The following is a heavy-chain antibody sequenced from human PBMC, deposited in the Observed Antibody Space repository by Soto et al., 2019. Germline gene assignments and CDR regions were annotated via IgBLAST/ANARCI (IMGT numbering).Heavy chain of an antibody. D-gene: IGHD1-7*01. CDR3: ARGQITGTTSYYYYGMDV. CDR1: GDSVSSNSAA. CDR2: TYYRSKWYN. V-gene: IGHV6-1*01. Sequence: SQTLSLTCAISGDSVSSNSAAWNWIRQSPSRGLEWLGRTYYRSKWYNDYAVSVKSRITINPETSKNQFSLQLNSVTPEDTAVYYCARGQITGTTSYYYYGMDVWGQGTTVTVSS. J-gene: IGHJ6*02.